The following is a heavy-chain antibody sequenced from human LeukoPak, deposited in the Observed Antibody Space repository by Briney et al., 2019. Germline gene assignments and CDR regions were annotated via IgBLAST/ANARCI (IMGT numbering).Heavy chain of an antibody. J-gene: IGHJ4*02. CDR3: ARRGSGSYANSY. CDR1: GCSISSSSYY. CDR2: IYYSGST. D-gene: IGHD3-10*01. Sequence: SETLSLTCTVSGCSISSSSYYWGWIRQPPGKGLEWIGSIYYSGSTYYNPALKSRVTISVDTSTNQFSLKLSSVTAADTAVYYCARRGSGSYANSYWGQGTLVTVSS. V-gene: IGHV4-39*07.